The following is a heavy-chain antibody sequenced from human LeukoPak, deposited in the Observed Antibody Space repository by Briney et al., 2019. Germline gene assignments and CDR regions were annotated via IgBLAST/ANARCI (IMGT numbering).Heavy chain of an antibody. D-gene: IGHD3-22*01. J-gene: IGHJ4*02. CDR2: IYSGGNT. V-gene: IGHV3-53*01. Sequence: GGSLRLSCAASGFTVSSNYMSWVRQAPGKGLEWVSVIYSGGNTYYADSVKGRFTISRDNSKNTLYLQMNSLRAEDTAVYYCARGLYYYDNSGYLYYWGQGTLVTVSS. CDR3: ARGLYYYDNSGYLYY. CDR1: GFTVSSNY.